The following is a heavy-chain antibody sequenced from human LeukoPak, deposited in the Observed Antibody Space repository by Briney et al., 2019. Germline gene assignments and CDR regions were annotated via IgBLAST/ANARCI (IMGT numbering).Heavy chain of an antibody. D-gene: IGHD2-2*01. Sequence: PSETLSLTCTVSGGSISSYYWSWIRQPPGKGLEWIGYIYYSGSTNYNPSLKSRVTISVDTSKNQFSLKLSSVTAADTAVYYCARGPARGWFDPWGQGTLVTVSS. CDR2: IYYSGST. CDR3: ARGPARGWFDP. V-gene: IGHV4-59*01. J-gene: IGHJ5*02. CDR1: GGSISSYY.